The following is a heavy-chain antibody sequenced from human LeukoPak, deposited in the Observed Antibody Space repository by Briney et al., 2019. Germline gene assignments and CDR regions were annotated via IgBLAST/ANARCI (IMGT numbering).Heavy chain of an antibody. Sequence: GGSLRLSCAASGFTFSSYSMNWVRQAPGKGLEWDSSISSSSSYIYYADSVKGRFTISRDNAKNSLYLQMNSLRAEDTAVYYCARDGAAVAGTAIEYWGQGTLVTVSS. V-gene: IGHV3-21*01. CDR1: GFTFSSYS. CDR3: ARDGAAVAGTAIEY. CDR2: ISSSSSYI. J-gene: IGHJ4*02. D-gene: IGHD6-19*01.